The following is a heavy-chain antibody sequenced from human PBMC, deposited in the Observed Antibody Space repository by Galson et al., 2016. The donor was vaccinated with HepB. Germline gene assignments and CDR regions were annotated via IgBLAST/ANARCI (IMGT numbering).Heavy chain of an antibody. Sequence: SLRLSCAASGFVFSNFGLSWVRQAPGKGLEWVASISTRRTTYDSDSVQGRFTISRDNSNTPLYLQMNGLRAEDTAVYYCAKERLVRRIFDHWGQETLLTVSS. V-gene: IGHV3-23*01. J-gene: IGHJ4*02. CDR3: AKERLVRRIFDH. CDR1: GFVFSNFG. CDR2: ISTRRTT. D-gene: IGHD1-1*01.